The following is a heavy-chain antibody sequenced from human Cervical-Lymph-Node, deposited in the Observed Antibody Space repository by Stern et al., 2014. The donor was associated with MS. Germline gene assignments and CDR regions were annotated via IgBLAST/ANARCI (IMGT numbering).Heavy chain of an antibody. CDR3: AREYCSSTSCYQWFDP. CDR2: IYYSGST. CDR1: GGSISSGGYY. J-gene: IGHJ5*02. V-gene: IGHV4-31*03. D-gene: IGHD2-2*01. Sequence: QVQLQESGPGLVKPSQTLSLTCTVSGGSISSGGYYWSWIRQHPGKGLEGIGYIYYSGSTYYNPSLKSRVTISVDTSKNQFSLKLSSVTAADTAVYYCAREYCSSTSCYQWFDPWGQGTLVTVSS.